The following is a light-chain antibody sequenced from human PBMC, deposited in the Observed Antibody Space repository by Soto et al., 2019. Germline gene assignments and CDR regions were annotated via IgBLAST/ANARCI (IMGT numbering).Light chain of an antibody. CDR1: SSNIGNNY. J-gene: IGLJ1*01. CDR2: ENN. Sequence: QSVLTQPPSASAAPGQKVTISCSGSSSNIGNNYVSWYQQLPGTAPKLLIYENNKRPSGIPDRFSGSKSGTSTTLDITGRQIGDEADYYCGRGASGVSVGEYVFGGGTKLTVL. V-gene: IGLV1-51*02. CDR3: GRGASGVSVGEYV.